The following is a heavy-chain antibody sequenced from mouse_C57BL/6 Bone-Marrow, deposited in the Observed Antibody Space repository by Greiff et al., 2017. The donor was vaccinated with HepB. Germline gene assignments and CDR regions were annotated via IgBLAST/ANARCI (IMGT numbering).Heavy chain of an antibody. V-gene: IGHV1-59*01. CDR3: ARMDYGSPAWFAY. CDR2: IDPSDSYT. CDR1: GYTFTSYW. J-gene: IGHJ3*01. Sequence: QVQLQQPGAELVRPGTSVKLSCTASGYTFTSYWMHWVKQRPGQGLEWIGGIDPSDSYTNYNQKFKGKATLTVDTSSSTAYMQLSSLTSEDSAVYDCARMDYGSPAWFAYWGQGTLVTVSA. D-gene: IGHD1-1*01.